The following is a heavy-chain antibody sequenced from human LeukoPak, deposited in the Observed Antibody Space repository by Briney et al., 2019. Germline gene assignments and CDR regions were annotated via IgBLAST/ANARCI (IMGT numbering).Heavy chain of an antibody. Sequence: PGGSLRLSCAASGFTFSSYSMNWVRQAPGKGLEWVSSISSSSYIYYADSVKGRFTISRDNAKNSLYLQMNSLRAEDTAVYYCARSGYDSSGSYFDYWGQGTLVTVSS. J-gene: IGHJ4*02. CDR1: GFTFSSYS. CDR3: ARSGYDSSGSYFDY. V-gene: IGHV3-21*01. D-gene: IGHD3-22*01. CDR2: ISSSSYI.